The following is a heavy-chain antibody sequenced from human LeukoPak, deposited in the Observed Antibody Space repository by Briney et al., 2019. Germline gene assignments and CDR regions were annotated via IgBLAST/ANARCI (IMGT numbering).Heavy chain of an antibody. Sequence: KPSETLSLACTVSGGSISSYYWSWIRQPPGKGLEWIGYIYYSGSTNYNPSLKSRVTISVDTSKNQFSLKLSSVTAADTAVYYCARHESYSSDPTPYGWFDPWGQGTLVTVSS. CDR3: ARHESYSSDPTPYGWFDP. J-gene: IGHJ5*02. D-gene: IGHD6-19*01. V-gene: IGHV4-59*08. CDR1: GGSISSYY. CDR2: IYYSGST.